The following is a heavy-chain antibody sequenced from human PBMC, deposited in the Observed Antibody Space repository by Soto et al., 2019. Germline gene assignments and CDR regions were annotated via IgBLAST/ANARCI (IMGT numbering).Heavy chain of an antibody. CDR1: GGSISSGGYY. D-gene: IGHD2-21*02. CDR2: IYYSGST. V-gene: IGHV4-39*01. Sequence: PSETLSLTCTVSGGSISSGGYYWSWIRQHPGKGLEWIGYIYYSGSTYYNPSLKSRVTISVDTSKNQFSLKLSSVTAADTAVYYCARRSCGGDCYSLFDNWFDPCGQGTLVTVSS. CDR3: ARRSCGGDCYSLFDNWFDP. J-gene: IGHJ5*02.